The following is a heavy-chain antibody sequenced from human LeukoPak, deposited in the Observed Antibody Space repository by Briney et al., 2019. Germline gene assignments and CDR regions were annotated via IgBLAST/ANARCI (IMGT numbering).Heavy chain of an antibody. D-gene: IGHD2-21*02. J-gene: IGHJ4*02. CDR3: AREAVDCGGDCSTFDY. Sequence: PGRSLRLSCAASGFTFSSYSMNWVRQAPGKGLEWVSSISSSSSYIYYADSVKGRFTISRDNAKNSLYLQMNSLRAEDTAVYYCAREAVDCGGDCSTFDYWGQGTLVTVSS. CDR1: GFTFSSYS. CDR2: ISSSSSYI. V-gene: IGHV3-21*01.